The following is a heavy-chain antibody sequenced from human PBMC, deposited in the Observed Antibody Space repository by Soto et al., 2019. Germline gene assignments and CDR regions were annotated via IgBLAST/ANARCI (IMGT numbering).Heavy chain of an antibody. CDR1: GFTFSSCT. J-gene: IGHJ6*02. D-gene: IGHD2-15*01. V-gene: IGHV3-21*01. CDR2: ISPSTSHI. CDR3: SGCSGGACHHNCGMEV. Sequence: EVHLVESGGGLVKPGGSLRLSCAVSGFTFSSCTMNWVRQAPGKGLEWVSSISPSTSHIYYADSVKGRFTISRDNAKNSLFLQMNSLRAEVTAVYYCSGCSGGACHHNCGMEVWGQGTTVTVSS.